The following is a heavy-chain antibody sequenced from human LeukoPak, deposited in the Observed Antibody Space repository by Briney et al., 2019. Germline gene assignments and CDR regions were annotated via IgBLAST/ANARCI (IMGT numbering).Heavy chain of an antibody. CDR2: IYYSGST. CDR1: GGSISSGGYY. D-gene: IGHD5-24*01. V-gene: IGHV4-31*03. CDR3: ARAPTMAHTYGFDP. Sequence: SETLSLTCTVSGGSISSGGYYWSWIRQHPGKGLEWLGYIYYSGSTYYNPSLKSRVTISVDTSKNQFSLKLSSVTAADTAVYYCARAPTMAHTYGFDPWGQGTLVTVSS. J-gene: IGHJ5*02.